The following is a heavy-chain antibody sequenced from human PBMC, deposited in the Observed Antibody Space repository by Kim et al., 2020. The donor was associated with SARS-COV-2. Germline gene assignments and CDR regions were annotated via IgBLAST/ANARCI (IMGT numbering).Heavy chain of an antibody. V-gene: IGHV3-53*04. CDR3: ARVSMVYYYYGMDV. CDR1: GFTVSSNY. J-gene: IGHJ6*02. CDR2: IYSGGST. D-gene: IGHD3-10*01. Sequence: GGSLRLSCAASGFTVSSNYMSWVRQAPGKGLEWVSVIYSGGSTYYADSVKGRFTISRHNSKNTLYLQMNSLRAEETAVYYCARVSMVYYYYGMDVWDQGTTVTVSS.